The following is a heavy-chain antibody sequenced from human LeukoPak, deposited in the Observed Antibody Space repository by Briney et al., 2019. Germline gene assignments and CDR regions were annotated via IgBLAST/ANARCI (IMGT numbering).Heavy chain of an antibody. J-gene: IGHJ4*02. CDR3: ARDVAYDILTGYPDY. CDR2: ISYDGSNK. Sequence: GRSLRLSCAASGFTFSSYAMHWVRQAPGKGLEWVAVISYDGSNKYYADSVKGRFTISRDNFKNTLYLQMNSLRAEDTAVYYCARDVAYDILTGYPDYWGQGTLVTVSS. V-gene: IGHV3-30-3*01. CDR1: GFTFSSYA. D-gene: IGHD3-9*01.